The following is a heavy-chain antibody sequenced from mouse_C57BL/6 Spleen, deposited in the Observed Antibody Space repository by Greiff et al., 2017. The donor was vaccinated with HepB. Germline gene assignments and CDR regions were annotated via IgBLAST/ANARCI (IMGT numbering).Heavy chain of an antibody. V-gene: IGHV1-5*01. D-gene: IGHD2-5*01. Sequence: EVQLQQSGTVLARPGASVKMSCKTSGYTFTSYWMHWVKQRPGQGLEWIGAIYPGNSDTSYNQKFKGKAKLTAVTSASTVYMELSSLTNEDSAVYYCLSNYAWFAYWGQGTLVTVSA. J-gene: IGHJ3*01. CDR2: IYPGNSDT. CDR1: GYTFTSYW. CDR3: LSNYAWFAY.